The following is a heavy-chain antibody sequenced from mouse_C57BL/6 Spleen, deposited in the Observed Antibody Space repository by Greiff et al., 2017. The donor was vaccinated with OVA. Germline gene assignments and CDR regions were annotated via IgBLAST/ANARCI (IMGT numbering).Heavy chain of an antibody. Sequence: DVMLVESGGDLVKPGGSLKLSCAASGFTFSSYGMSWVRQTPDKRLEWVATISSGGSYTYYPDSVKGRFTISRDNAKNTLYLQMSSLKSEDSAMYYCARHFYYGSSQYYIDYWGQGTTLTVSS. CDR1: GFTFSSYG. V-gene: IGHV5-6*02. CDR3: ARHFYYGSSQYYIDY. J-gene: IGHJ2*01. CDR2: ISSGGSYT. D-gene: IGHD1-1*01.